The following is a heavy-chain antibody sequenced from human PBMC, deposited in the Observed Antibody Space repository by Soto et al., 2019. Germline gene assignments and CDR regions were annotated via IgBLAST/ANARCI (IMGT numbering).Heavy chain of an antibody. V-gene: IGHV3-33*01. CDR2: IWYDGSNK. CDR1: GFTFSSYG. J-gene: IGHJ6*02. Sequence: GGSLRLSCAASGFTFSSYGMHWARQAPGKGLEWVAVIWYDGSNKYYADSVKGRFTISRDNSKNTLYLQMNSLRAEDTAVYYCARDDSGYDNYYYGMDVWGQGTTVTVSS. CDR3: ARDDSGYDNYYYGMDV. D-gene: IGHD5-12*01.